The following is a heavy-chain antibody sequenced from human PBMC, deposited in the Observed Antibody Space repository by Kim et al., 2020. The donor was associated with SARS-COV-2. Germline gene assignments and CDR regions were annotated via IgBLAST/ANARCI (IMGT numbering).Heavy chain of an antibody. D-gene: IGHD4-17*01. Sequence: QKFQGRVTITRDTSASTAYMELSSLRSEDTAVYYCARDLFYGDYYWYFDLWGRGTLVTVSS. V-gene: IGHV1-3*01. CDR3: ARDLFYGDYYWYFDL. J-gene: IGHJ2*01.